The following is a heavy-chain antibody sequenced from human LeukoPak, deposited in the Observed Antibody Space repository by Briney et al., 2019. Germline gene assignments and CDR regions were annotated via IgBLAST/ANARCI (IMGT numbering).Heavy chain of an antibody. D-gene: IGHD2-21*02. J-gene: IGHJ4*02. Sequence: ASVKVSCKASGYTFTSYGISWVRQAPGQGLEWMGWISAYNGNTNYAQKLQGRVTITADKSTSTSYMELSSLRSEDTAVYYCARSSVVTAMVHLEYWGQGTLVTVSS. V-gene: IGHV1-18*01. CDR3: ARSSVVTAMVHLEY. CDR1: GYTFTSYG. CDR2: ISAYNGNT.